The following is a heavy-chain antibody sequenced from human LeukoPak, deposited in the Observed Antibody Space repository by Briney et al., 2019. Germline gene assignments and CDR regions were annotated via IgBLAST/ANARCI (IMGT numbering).Heavy chain of an antibody. D-gene: IGHD6-19*01. CDR3: AKDAGRYRSGWFDY. CDR1: GFTFDDYA. V-gene: IGHV3-9*03. J-gene: IGHJ4*02. Sequence: GRSLRLSCAASGFTFDDYAMHWVRQAPGKGLEWVSGISWNSGSIGYADSVKGRFTISRDNAKNSLYLQMNSLRAEDMALYYCAKDAGRYRSGWFDYWGQGTLVTVSS. CDR2: ISWNSGSI.